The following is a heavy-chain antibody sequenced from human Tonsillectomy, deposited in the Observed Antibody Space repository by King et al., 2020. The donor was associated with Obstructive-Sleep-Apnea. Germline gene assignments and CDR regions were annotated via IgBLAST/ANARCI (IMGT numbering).Heavy chain of an antibody. CDR3: ARTLGFYDGIGYYYVPPWALCFDY. J-gene: IGHJ4*02. Sequence: VQLVESGGDLVKPGGSLRLSCAASGFTFSDHYMSWIRQAPGKGLEWVSYTSSGGDYTDYADSVKGRFTISRDNAKNSLYLQMSSLRAEDTAVYYCARTLGFYDGIGYYYVPPWALCFDYWGQGTLVTVSS. CDR1: GFTFSDHY. CDR2: TSSGGDYT. D-gene: IGHD3-22*01. V-gene: IGHV3-11*06.